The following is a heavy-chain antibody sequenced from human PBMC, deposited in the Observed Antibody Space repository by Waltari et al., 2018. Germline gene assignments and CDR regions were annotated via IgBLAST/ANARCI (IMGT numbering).Heavy chain of an antibody. D-gene: IGHD3-22*01. Sequence: QVQLVQSGAAVKKPGASVKVSCTASGYTFTGYYMPWVRQAPGQGLEWMGRINPNSGGTNYAQKFQGRVTMTRDTSISTAYMELSRLRSDDTAVYYCARGVYDSSGYYYWGQGTLVTVSS. J-gene: IGHJ4*02. CDR3: ARGVYDSSGYYY. CDR1: GYTFTGYY. CDR2: INPNSGGT. V-gene: IGHV1-2*06.